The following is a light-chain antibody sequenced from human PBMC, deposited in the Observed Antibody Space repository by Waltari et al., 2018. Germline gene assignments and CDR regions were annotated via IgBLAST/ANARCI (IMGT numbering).Light chain of an antibody. J-gene: IGLJ3*02. Sequence: QLVLTQSPSASASLGASVKLTCTLDSGHSSNIIAWHQQKPEKGPRFLMKVNSDGSHTKGDEIPDRFSGSSSGPERYLTISSVQSEDEADYYWQTGGHGTWVFGGGTKLTVL. V-gene: IGLV4-69*01. CDR3: QTGGHGTWV. CDR1: SGHSSNI. CDR2: VNSDGSH.